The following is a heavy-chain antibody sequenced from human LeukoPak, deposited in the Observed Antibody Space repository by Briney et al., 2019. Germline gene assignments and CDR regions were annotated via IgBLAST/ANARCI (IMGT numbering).Heavy chain of an antibody. V-gene: IGHV3-21*01. CDR2: ISSSSSYI. D-gene: IGHD2-15*01. CDR1: GFTFSSYW. J-gene: IGHJ4*02. Sequence: GGSLRLSCAASGFTFSSYWMSWVRQAPGKGLEWVSSISSSSSYIYYADSVKGRFTISRDNAKNSLYLQMNSLRAEDTAVYYCARVSYCSGGSCYSFDYWGQGTLVTVSS. CDR3: ARVSYCSGGSCYSFDY.